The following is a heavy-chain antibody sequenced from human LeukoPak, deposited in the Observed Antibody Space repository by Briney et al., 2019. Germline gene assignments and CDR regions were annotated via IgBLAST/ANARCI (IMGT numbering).Heavy chain of an antibody. V-gene: IGHV4-4*02. CDR1: GGSITSTNW. D-gene: IGHD1-26*01. Sequence: SGTLSLTCGVSGGSITSTNWWSWVRQPPGQGLEWIGEVSLTGRTNYNPSLIGRVIMSLDESRNQLSLTLTSVTAADTAMYYCTRESGPYCPFGYWGQGTLVVVPS. J-gene: IGHJ4*02. CDR2: VSLTGRT. CDR3: TRESGPYCPFGY.